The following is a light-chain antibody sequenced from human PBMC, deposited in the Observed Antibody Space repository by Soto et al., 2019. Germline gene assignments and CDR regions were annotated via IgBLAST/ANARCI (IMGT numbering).Light chain of an antibody. Sequence: QSVLTQPASVSGSPGQSITISCTGTSSDVGGYNYVSWYQQYPGKAPKLMIYDVSNRPSGVSNRFSGSKSGNTASLTISGLQAEDEADYYCSSYTSSSTVVFGGGPSSPS. CDR3: SSYTSSSTVV. J-gene: IGLJ2*01. CDR2: DVS. V-gene: IGLV2-14*01. CDR1: SSDVGGYNY.